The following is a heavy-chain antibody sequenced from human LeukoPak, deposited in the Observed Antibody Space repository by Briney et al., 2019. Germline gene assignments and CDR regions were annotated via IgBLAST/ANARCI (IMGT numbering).Heavy chain of an antibody. V-gene: IGHV3-7*01. CDR2: IKEDGSET. D-gene: IGHD1-1*01. CDR3: ASLGN. Sequence: PGGSLRLSCAASGFIFKKYWMNWVRQVPGKGLECLANIKEDGSETYYADFVKGRFTISRDNAKNSLFLQMNSLRADDTAVYYCASLGNWGQGTLVTVSS. J-gene: IGHJ4*02. CDR1: GFIFKKYW.